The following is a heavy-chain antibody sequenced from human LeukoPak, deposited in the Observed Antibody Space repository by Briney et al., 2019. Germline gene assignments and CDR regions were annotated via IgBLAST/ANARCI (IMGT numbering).Heavy chain of an antibody. J-gene: IGHJ4*02. Sequence: SETLSLTCAVYGGSFSGYYWNWIRQPPGKGLEWVGEINHSGSTNYNPSLKSRVTLSVDTSKNQFSLKLSSVTAADTAVYYCARLTTVTTNGTYYFDYWGQGTLVTVSS. D-gene: IGHD4-17*01. V-gene: IGHV4-34*01. CDR1: GGSFSGYY. CDR2: INHSGST. CDR3: ARLTTVTTNGTYYFDY.